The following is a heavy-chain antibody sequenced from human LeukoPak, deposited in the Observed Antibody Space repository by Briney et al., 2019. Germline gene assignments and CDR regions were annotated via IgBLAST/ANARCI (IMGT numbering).Heavy chain of an antibody. CDR3: AKGPLAALGDY. V-gene: IGHV3-64*01. CDR2: ISSNGGST. D-gene: IGHD2-15*01. CDR1: GFTFSSYA. Sequence: GGSLRLSCAASGFTFSSYAMHWVRQAPGKGLEYVSAISSNGGSTYYANSVKGRFTISRDNSKNTLYLQMNSLRAVDTAVYYCAKGPLAALGDYWGQGTLVTVSS. J-gene: IGHJ4*02.